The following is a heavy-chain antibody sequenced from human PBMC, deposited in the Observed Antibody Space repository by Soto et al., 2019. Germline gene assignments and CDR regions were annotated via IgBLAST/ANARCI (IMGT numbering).Heavy chain of an antibody. J-gene: IGHJ4*02. CDR3: AKDQTDVTLFDY. D-gene: IGHD2-21*02. V-gene: IGHV3-23*01. CDR1: GFSFSSLA. Sequence: EVQLLESGGGFVQPGGSRSLSFAASGFSFSSLAMTWVRQAPGKGLEWVSSISGRGVDTLYADSVKGRFTISRDNSRNTLYLQVNSLRAEDTAVYYCAKDQTDVTLFDYWGQGTLVTVSS. CDR2: ISGRGVDT.